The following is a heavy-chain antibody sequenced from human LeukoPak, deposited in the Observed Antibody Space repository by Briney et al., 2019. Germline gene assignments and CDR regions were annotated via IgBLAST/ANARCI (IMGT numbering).Heavy chain of an antibody. J-gene: IGHJ6*02. CDR3: ARDRDYYGMDV. D-gene: IGHD3-10*01. Sequence: SETLSLTCAVYGGSFSGYYWSWIRQPPGKGLEWIGYIYHSGSTYYNPSLKSRVTISVDRSKNQFSLKLSSVTAADTAVYYCARDRDYYGMDVWGQGTTVTVSS. V-gene: IGHV4-34*01. CDR2: IYHSGST. CDR1: GGSFSGYY.